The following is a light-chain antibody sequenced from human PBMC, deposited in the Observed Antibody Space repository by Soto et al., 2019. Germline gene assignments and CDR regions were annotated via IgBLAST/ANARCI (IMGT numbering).Light chain of an antibody. CDR1: SSNIGSNY. Sequence: QSVLTQPTSASGTPGQRVTISCSGSSSNIGSNYVCWYQQLPGTAPKLLIYTNDQRPSGVPDRFSGSKSGTSASLAISGLRSEDEADYYCATWDDSLSDYVFGTGTKLTVL. J-gene: IGLJ1*01. CDR3: ATWDDSLSDYV. CDR2: TND. V-gene: IGLV1-47*02.